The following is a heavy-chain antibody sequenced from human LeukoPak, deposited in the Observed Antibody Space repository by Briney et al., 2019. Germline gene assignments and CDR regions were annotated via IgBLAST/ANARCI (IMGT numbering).Heavy chain of an antibody. J-gene: IGHJ1*01. CDR3: ARRGGGRGVVITTAYFQH. D-gene: IGHD3-22*01. CDR1: GGSFSGYY. CDR2: INHSGST. Sequence: SETLSLTCAVYGGSFSGYYWSWIRQPPGKGLEWIGEINHSGSTNYNPSLKSRVTISVDTSKNQFSLKLSSVTAADTAVYYCARRGGGRGVVITTAYFQHWGQGTLVTVSS. V-gene: IGHV4-34*01.